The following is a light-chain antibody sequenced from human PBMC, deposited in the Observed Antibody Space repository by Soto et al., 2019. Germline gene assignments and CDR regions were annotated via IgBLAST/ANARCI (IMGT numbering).Light chain of an antibody. CDR2: DVY. CDR1: SSDVGLYNH. J-gene: IGLJ2*01. Sequence: QSALTQPASVSGSPGQSITISCSGSSSDVGLYNHVSWYQQHPGKAPKIIIYDVYNRPSGISNRFSGSKSGNTASLTISGLQAEDEADYHCSSHTSSPTLVIFGGGTKLTVL. V-gene: IGLV2-14*03. CDR3: SSHTSSPTLVI.